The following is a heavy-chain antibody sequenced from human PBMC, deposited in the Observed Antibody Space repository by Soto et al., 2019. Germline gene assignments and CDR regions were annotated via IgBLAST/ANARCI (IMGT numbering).Heavy chain of an antibody. CDR3: ASYIQGGTRYYFDY. Sequence: GASVKVSCKASGYTFTSYTISWVRQAPGQGLEWMGRIIPILGIANYAQKFQGRVTITADKSTSTAYMELSSLRSEDTAVYYCASYIQGGTRYYFDYWGQGTLVTVSS. D-gene: IGHD1-26*01. CDR1: GYTFTSYT. CDR2: IIPILGIA. V-gene: IGHV1-69*02. J-gene: IGHJ4*02.